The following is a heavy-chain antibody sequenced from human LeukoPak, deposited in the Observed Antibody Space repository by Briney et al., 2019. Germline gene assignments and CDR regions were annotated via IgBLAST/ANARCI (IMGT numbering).Heavy chain of an antibody. D-gene: IGHD6-13*01. CDR2: ISSTGRTI. V-gene: IGHV3-48*03. CDR3: AREAVAAAGARSNWFDP. J-gene: IGHJ5*02. Sequence: QPGGFLRLSCAASGFTFSSHEMNWVRQAPGKGLEWIACISSTGRTIYYADSVKGRFTISRDNAKGSVYLQMNRLGDEDAAVYYCAREAVAAAGARSNWFDPWGRGTLVTVSS. CDR1: GFTFSSHE.